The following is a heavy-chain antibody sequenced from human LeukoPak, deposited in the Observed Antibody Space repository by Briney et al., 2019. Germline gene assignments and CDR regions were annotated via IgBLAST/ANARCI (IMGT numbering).Heavy chain of an antibody. D-gene: IGHD3-22*01. V-gene: IGHV3-7*01. CDR2: IKQEGSEK. J-gene: IGHJ4*02. Sequence: VGSLRLSCAASGFTFSSYWMSWVRQAPGKGLEWVANIKQEGSEKYYVDSVKGRFTISRDNAKNSLYLQMNSLRAEDTAVYYCARDPPYYYDSSGFWGQGTLVTVSS. CDR3: ARDPPYYYDSSGF. CDR1: GFTFSSYW.